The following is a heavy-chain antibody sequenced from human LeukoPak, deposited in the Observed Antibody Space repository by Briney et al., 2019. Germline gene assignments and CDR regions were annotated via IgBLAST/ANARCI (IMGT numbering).Heavy chain of an antibody. Sequence: SETLSLTCAVYGGSFSGYYWSWICQPPGKGLEWIGEINHSGSTNYNPSLKSRVTISVDTSKNQFSLKLSSVTAADTAVYYCARDDFYRGGDCYSGDRQGYYYYYGMDVWGQGTTVTVSS. CDR2: INHSGST. V-gene: IGHV4-34*01. CDR1: GGSFSGYY. D-gene: IGHD2-21*02. J-gene: IGHJ6*02. CDR3: ARDDFYRGGDCYSGDRQGYYYYYGMDV.